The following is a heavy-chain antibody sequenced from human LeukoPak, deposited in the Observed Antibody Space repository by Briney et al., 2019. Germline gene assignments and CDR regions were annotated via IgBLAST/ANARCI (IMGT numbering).Heavy chain of an antibody. V-gene: IGHV4-4*02. J-gene: IGHJ3*02. D-gene: IGHD3-16*02. CDR2: IYHSGST. CDR1: GGSISSSNW. CDR3: ARGDYVWGSYLKTYAFDI. Sequence: SETLSLTCAVSGGSISSSNWWSWVRQPPGKGLEWIGEIYHSGSTNYNPSLKSRVTISVDKSKNQFSLKLSSVTAADTAVYYCARGDYVWGSYLKTYAFDIWGQGTMVTVSS.